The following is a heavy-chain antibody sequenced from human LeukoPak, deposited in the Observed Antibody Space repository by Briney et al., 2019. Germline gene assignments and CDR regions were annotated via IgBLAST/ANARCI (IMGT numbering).Heavy chain of an antibody. CDR1: GFTFSTYW. V-gene: IGHV3-74*01. CDR2: IKSDGST. Sequence: GRSLRLSCAASGFTFSTYWMHWVRQAPGKGLVCVSRIKSDGSTNYADSVKGRFTISRDNAKNTVSLQMNSLRPEDTGVYYCARAPSEIGGYYPEYFRHWGQGTLVTVSS. J-gene: IGHJ1*01. D-gene: IGHD3-22*01. CDR3: ARAPSEIGGYYPEYFRH.